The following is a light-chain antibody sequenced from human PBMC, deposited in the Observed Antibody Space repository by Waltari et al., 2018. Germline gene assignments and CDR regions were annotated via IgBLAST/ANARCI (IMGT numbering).Light chain of an antibody. CDR2: KAS. J-gene: IGKJ1*01. CDR1: QSISWW. V-gene: IGKV1-5*03. CDR3: QDYNSYT. Sequence: DIQMTQSPSTLSASLGDRVTITCRASQSISWWLAWFQQKPGKAPKLLIYKASSLQSGVPSRFSGSGFGTEFTLTISSLQADDFATYYCQDYNSYTFGQGTKVEVK.